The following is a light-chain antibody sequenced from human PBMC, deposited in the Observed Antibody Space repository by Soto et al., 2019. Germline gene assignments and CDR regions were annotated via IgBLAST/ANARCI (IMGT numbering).Light chain of an antibody. Sequence: DIQLTQSPSFLSASVGDRVTITCRASQGISSYLAWYQQKPGKVPKLLIYAASTLQSGVPSRFSGSGSGTDFSFTISSLQPEDLATYYCQQYDSPPTFGQGTRLEIK. CDR3: QQYDSPPT. J-gene: IGKJ5*01. CDR1: QGISSY. CDR2: AAS. V-gene: IGKV1-27*01.